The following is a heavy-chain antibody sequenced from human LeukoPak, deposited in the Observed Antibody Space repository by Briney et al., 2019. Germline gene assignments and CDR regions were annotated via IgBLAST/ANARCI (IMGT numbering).Heavy chain of an antibody. CDR3: TRLGAVEMATIIGY. J-gene: IGHJ4*02. CDR1: GFTFSGSA. CDR2: IRSKGNSYAT. V-gene: IGHV3-73*01. D-gene: IGHD5-24*01. Sequence: PGGSLRLSCAASGFTFSGSAMHWVRQAAGKGLEWVGRIRSKGNSYATAYAGAVKGRFTISRDDEKNTAYLQMNSLKTEDTAVYYCTRLGAVEMATIIGYWGQGTLVTVSS.